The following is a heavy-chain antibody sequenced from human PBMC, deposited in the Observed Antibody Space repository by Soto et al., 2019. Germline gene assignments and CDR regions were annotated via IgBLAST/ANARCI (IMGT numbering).Heavy chain of an antibody. Sequence: GGSLRLSCAASGFTFSNYAMSWVRQAPGKGLEWVSAISGSGASTYYADSVKGRFAISRDNSKNTLYLQMNSLRAEDTALYSCAKGASVAYSSRTSCYFDYWGQGTLVTVSS. CDR3: AKGASVAYSSRTSCYFDY. D-gene: IGHD2-2*01. J-gene: IGHJ4*02. V-gene: IGHV3-23*01. CDR2: ISGSGAST. CDR1: GFTFSNYA.